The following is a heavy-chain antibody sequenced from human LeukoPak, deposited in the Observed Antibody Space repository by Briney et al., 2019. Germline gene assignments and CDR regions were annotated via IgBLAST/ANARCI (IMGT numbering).Heavy chain of an antibody. D-gene: IGHD3-3*01. V-gene: IGHV4-59*08. Sequence: PSETLSLTCTVSGGSISSYYWSWIRQPPGKGLEWIGYIYYSGSTNYNPSLKSRVTISVDTSKNQFSLKLSSVTAADTAVYYCARHSRFLARLDYWGQGTLVTVSS. J-gene: IGHJ4*02. CDR1: GGSISSYY. CDR2: IYYSGST. CDR3: ARHSRFLARLDY.